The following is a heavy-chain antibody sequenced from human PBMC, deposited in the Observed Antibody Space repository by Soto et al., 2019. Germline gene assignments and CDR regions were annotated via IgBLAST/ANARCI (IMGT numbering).Heavy chain of an antibody. J-gene: IGHJ4*02. CDR3: ARGYVRNFDY. CDR1: GGSFSGYY. V-gene: IGHV4-34*01. Sequence: QVQLQQWGAGLLKPSETLSLTCAVYGGSFSGYYWSWIRQPPGKGLEWIGEINHSGSTNYNPSLKSPVPISVDTSTNQFSLTLSSVTAADTAVYYCARGYVRNFDYWGQGTLVTVSS. CDR2: INHSGST. D-gene: IGHD3-10*02.